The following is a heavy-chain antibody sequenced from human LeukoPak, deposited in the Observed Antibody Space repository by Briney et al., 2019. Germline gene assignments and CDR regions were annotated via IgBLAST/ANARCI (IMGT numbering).Heavy chain of an antibody. V-gene: IGHV3-21*01. CDR1: GFTFSSYS. CDR2: ISSSSSYI. CDR3: ARDRGYCGGDCYPEHNAFDI. J-gene: IGHJ3*02. Sequence: GGSLRLSCAASGFTFSSYSMNWVGQAPGKGLEWVSSISSSSSYIYYADSVKGRFTISRDNAKNSLYLQMNSLRAEDTAVYYCARDRGYCGGDCYPEHNAFDIWGQGTTVTVSS. D-gene: IGHD2-21*01.